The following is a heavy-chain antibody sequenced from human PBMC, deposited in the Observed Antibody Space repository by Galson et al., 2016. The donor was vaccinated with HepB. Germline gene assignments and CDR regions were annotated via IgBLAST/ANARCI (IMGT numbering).Heavy chain of an antibody. CDR2: MNPIHDDT. J-gene: IGHJ3*02. CDR3: ARVRRDGFDI. Sequence: SVKVSCKASGYTFTNYDINWVRQATGQGLEWMGWMNPIHDDTGYAQKFQGRVTMTRNTSISTAYMELSSLRSEDAAVYYCARVRRDGFDIWGQGTMVTVSS. CDR1: GYTFTNYD. V-gene: IGHV1-8*01. D-gene: IGHD1-14*01.